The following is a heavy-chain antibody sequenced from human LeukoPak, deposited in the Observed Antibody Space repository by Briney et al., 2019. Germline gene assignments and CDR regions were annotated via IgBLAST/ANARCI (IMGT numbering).Heavy chain of an antibody. V-gene: IGHV4-59*01. Sequence: SETLSLTCTVSGGSINSYYWSWIRQPPGKGLKWIGYIYYSGSTNYNPSLKSRVTISVDTSKNQFSLRLSSVTAADTAVYYCARVTGYMTEDYFDYWGQGTLITVSS. CDR1: GGSINSYY. CDR2: IYYSGST. J-gene: IGHJ4*02. CDR3: ARVTGYMTEDYFDY. D-gene: IGHD6-13*01.